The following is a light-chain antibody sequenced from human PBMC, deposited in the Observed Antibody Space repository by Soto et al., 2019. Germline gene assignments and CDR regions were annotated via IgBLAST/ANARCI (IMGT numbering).Light chain of an antibody. J-gene: IGKJ1*01. CDR2: DVS. Sequence: DIQMTQSPSTLSASVGDTVTITCRASQSISGWLAWYQQKPGMAPKLLIYDVSSLVRGVPPRFSGSGSGTAFTLTIASRQSDDFASYYCQQYDSYTGTFGQGTKVEFK. CDR1: QSISGW. V-gene: IGKV1-5*01. CDR3: QQYDSYTGT.